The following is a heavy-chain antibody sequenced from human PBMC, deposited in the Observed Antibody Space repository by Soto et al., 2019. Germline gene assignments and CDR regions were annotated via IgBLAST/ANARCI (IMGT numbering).Heavy chain of an antibody. CDR3: AKAYSSSWYAFLGDYFDY. CDR2: ISWNSGSI. CDR1: GFTFDDYA. V-gene: IGHV3-9*01. D-gene: IGHD6-13*01. J-gene: IGHJ4*02. Sequence: EVQLVESGGGLVQPGRSLRLSCAASGFTFDDYAMHWVRQAPGKGLEWVSGISWNSGSIGYADSVKGRFTISRDNAKNSLYLQMNSLRAEDTALYYCAKAYSSSWYAFLGDYFDYWGQGTLVTVSS.